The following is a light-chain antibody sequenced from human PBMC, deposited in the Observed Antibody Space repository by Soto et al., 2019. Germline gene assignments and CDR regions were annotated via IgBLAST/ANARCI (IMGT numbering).Light chain of an antibody. CDR2: AVS. Sequence: EIVLTQSPGTLSLSPGERATLSCRTSQSDSSSFLAWYQHKPGQAPRLLIFAVSKRPSGIPDKFSGSGSGTDFSLTNSRLEPEDVAVYYCQQYGTAPYTFGQGTKLEIK. V-gene: IGKV3-20*01. CDR3: QQYGTAPYT. J-gene: IGKJ2*01. CDR1: QSDSSSF.